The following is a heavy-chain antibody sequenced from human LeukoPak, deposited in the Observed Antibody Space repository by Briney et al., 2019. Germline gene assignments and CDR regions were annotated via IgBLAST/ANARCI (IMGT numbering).Heavy chain of an antibody. V-gene: IGHV3-7*01. CDR3: ARGRYFDSSGFYYYFDY. D-gene: IGHD3-22*01. CDR1: GFTFSSYW. CDR2: IKQDRSEK. J-gene: IGHJ4*02. Sequence: GGSLRLSCAASGFTFSSYWMTWVRQAPGKGLEWVANIKQDRSEKYYVDSVKGRFTISRDNAKNSLYLQMNTLRPEDTAVYYCARGRYFDSSGFYYYFDYWGQGTLVTVSS.